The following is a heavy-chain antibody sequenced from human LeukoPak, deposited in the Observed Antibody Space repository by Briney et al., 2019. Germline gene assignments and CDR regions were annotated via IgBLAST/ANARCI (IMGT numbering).Heavy chain of an antibody. CDR3: AKDPSYSGSYYGSDYFDY. CDR1: GFTFSSYA. Sequence: GGSLRLSCAASGFTFSSYAMSWVRQAPGKGLEWISAISGSGGSTYYADSVKGRFTISRDNSENTLYLQMNSLRAEDTAVYYCAKDPSYSGSYYGSDYFDYWGQGTLVTVSS. J-gene: IGHJ4*02. CDR2: ISGSGGST. V-gene: IGHV3-23*01. D-gene: IGHD1-26*01.